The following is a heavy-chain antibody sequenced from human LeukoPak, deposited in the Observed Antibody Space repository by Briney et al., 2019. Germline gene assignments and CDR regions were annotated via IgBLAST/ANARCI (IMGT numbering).Heavy chain of an antibody. CDR3: ARDGRSGYEDL. D-gene: IGHD5-12*01. Sequence: SETLSLTCAVYGGSFSGYYWSWIRRPPGKGLEWIGEINHSGSTNYNPSLKSRVTISVDTSKNQFSLKLSSVTAADTAIYYCARDGRSGYEDLWGPGTLVTVSS. CDR1: GGSFSGYY. CDR2: INHSGST. J-gene: IGHJ5*02. V-gene: IGHV4-34*01.